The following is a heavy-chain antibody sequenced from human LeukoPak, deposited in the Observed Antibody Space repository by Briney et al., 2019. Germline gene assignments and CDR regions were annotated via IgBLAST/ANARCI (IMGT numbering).Heavy chain of an antibody. V-gene: IGHV3-23*01. J-gene: IGHJ1*01. CDR3: AKYFASGSYYKLPH. CDR2: ISGSGAYT. Sequence: GGSLRLSCAASGFTFSSYAMTWVRQAPGKGLEWVSTISGSGAYTYYADSVKGRFTISRDNSKNTLYLQMNSLRAEDTAVYYCAKYFASGSYYKLPHWGQGTLVTVSS. CDR1: GFTFSSYA. D-gene: IGHD3-10*01.